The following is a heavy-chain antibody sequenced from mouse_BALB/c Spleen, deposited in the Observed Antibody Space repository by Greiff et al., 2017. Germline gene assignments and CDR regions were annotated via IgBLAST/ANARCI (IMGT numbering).Heavy chain of an antibody. Sequence: VHLVESGPGLVAPSQSLSITCTVSGFSLTSYGVHWVRQPPGKGLEWLGVIWAGGSTNYNSALMSRLSISKDNSKSQVFLKMNSLQTDDTAMYYCAREYYYGSSFYYFDYWGQGTTLTVSS. V-gene: IGHV2-9*02. J-gene: IGHJ2*01. D-gene: IGHD1-1*01. CDR1: GFSLTSYG. CDR3: AREYYYGSSFYYFDY. CDR2: IWAGGST.